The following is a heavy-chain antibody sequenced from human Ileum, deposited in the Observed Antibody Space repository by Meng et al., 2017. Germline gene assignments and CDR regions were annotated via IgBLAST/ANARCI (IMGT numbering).Heavy chain of an antibody. D-gene: IGHD4-11*01. V-gene: IGHV4-34*01. J-gene: IGHJ4*02. CDR1: GGSFSTYY. CDR2: ISRSGTT. Sequence: QVQLQQWGAGLLKPSATLSLTCAIGGGSFSTYYWSWIRQPPGKGLEWIGEISRSGTTNYNPSLKSRVTISVDTSKNQFSLTVTSVTAADSALYYCARSGVTTVTYLDWGQGTLVTVSS. CDR3: ARSGVTTVTYLD.